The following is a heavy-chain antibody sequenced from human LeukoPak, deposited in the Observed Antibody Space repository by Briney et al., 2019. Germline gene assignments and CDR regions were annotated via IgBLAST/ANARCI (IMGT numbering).Heavy chain of an antibody. CDR1: GGSFSGYY. V-gene: IGHV4-34*01. CDR3: ARILYSSNIDY. Sequence: SETLSLTCAVYGGSFSGYYWSWIRQPPGKGLEWIGEINHSGNTNYNPSLKSRVTILVDTSKNQFSLKLNSVTAADTAVYYCARILYSSNIDYWGQGTLVTVSS. CDR2: INHSGNT. J-gene: IGHJ4*02. D-gene: IGHD6-19*01.